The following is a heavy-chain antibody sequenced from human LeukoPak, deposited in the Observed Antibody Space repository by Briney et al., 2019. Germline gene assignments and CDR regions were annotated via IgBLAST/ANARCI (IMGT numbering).Heavy chain of an antibody. V-gene: IGHV3-23*01. CDR3: AKPSYYDFWSGSDY. CDR1: GLTFSSYA. D-gene: IGHD3-3*01. CDR2: ISGRGGST. J-gene: IGHJ4*02. Sequence: GGSLRLSCAASGLTFSSYAMSWVRQAPGKGLEWVSAISGRGGSTYYADSVKGRFTISRDNSKNTLYLQMNSLRAEDTAVYYCAKPSYYDFWSGSDYWGQGTLVTVSS.